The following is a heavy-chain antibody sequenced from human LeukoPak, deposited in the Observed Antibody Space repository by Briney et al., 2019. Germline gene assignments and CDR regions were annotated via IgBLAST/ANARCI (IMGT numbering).Heavy chain of an antibody. J-gene: IGHJ4*02. V-gene: IGHV4-59*01. D-gene: IGHD6-19*01. CDR3: ARYPLAVAGSNY. Sequence: PSETLSLTCTVSGGSISSYYWSWIRQPPGKGLEWIGYIYSSGSTNYNPSLKSRVTISVDTSKNQFSLKLSSVTAADTAVYYCARYPLAVAGSNYWGQGTLVTVSS. CDR2: IYSSGST. CDR1: GGSISSYY.